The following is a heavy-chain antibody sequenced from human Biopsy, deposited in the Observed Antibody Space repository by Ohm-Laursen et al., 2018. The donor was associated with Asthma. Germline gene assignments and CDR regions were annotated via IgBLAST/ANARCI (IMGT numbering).Heavy chain of an antibody. Sequence: SLRLSCTAFGFNFHNYGMNWVRRAPGRGLEWVAQILFDGRKINYPDSVKGRFTISRDNSKNMVYLQMNSLRPEDTAVYYCAKDRVAGRSYYFDYWGQGSLVSVSS. J-gene: IGHJ4*02. CDR2: ILFDGRKI. CDR3: AKDRVAGRSYYFDY. CDR1: GFNFHNYG. D-gene: IGHD6-13*01. V-gene: IGHV3-30*18.